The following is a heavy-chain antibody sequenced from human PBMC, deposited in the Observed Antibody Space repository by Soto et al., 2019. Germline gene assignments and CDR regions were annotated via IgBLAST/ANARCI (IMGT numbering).Heavy chain of an antibody. D-gene: IGHD3-10*01. CDR2: IYYNGNI. V-gene: IGHV4-59*01. Sequence: QVQLQESGPGLVKPLETLSLTCTVPGGSITSYYWSWVRQPPGKGLEWIGYIYYNGNINYNPSLKSRLTISVDTAKNQFSLRLSSVTAADTAVYYWATGRVYFGSEYWGQGTLVTVSS. J-gene: IGHJ4*02. CDR1: GGSITSYY. CDR3: ATGRVYFGSEY.